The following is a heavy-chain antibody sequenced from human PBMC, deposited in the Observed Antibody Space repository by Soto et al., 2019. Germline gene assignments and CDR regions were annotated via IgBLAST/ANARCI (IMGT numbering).Heavy chain of an antibody. Sequence: EVQLLESGGGLVQPGGSLRLCCAASGFTFSNYAMSWVRQARGKGLEWLSSISASGGSTYYADSVKGRFTISRDNSKDTLYLQMYSLRAEDTAAYYCAKRHSSAFDYWGQGTLVTVSS. CDR3: AKRHSSAFDY. J-gene: IGHJ4*02. CDR1: GFTFSNYA. CDR2: ISASGGST. V-gene: IGHV3-23*01. D-gene: IGHD6-19*01.